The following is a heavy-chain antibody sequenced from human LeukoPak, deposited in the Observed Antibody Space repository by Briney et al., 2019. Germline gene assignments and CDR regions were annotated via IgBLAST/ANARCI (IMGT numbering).Heavy chain of an antibody. J-gene: IGHJ4*02. Sequence: ASVKVSCKASGYTFTSYYMHWVRQAPGQGLEWMGIINPSGGSTSYAQKFQGRVTMTRDMSTSTDYMELSSLRSEDTAVYYCARGSGSGYYGDYWGQGTLVTVSS. D-gene: IGHD3-22*01. CDR1: GYTFTSYY. CDR2: INPSGGST. V-gene: IGHV1-46*01. CDR3: ARGSGSGYYGDY.